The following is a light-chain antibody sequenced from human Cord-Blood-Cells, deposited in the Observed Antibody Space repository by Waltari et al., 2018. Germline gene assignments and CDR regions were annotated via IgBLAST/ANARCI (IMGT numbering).Light chain of an antibody. CDR3: QQYYSTPWT. J-gene: IGKJ1*01. CDR1: PSVFYSSNNKYY. V-gene: IGKV4-1*01. Sequence: DIVLTQSPDSLPVSLGERATLNCKSSPSVFYSSNNKYYLAWYQQEPGQAPRLLIFWSSTRESGVPDRFSGSGSGTDFTLTISSLQAEDVAVYYCQQYYSTPWTFGQGTKVEIK. CDR2: WSS.